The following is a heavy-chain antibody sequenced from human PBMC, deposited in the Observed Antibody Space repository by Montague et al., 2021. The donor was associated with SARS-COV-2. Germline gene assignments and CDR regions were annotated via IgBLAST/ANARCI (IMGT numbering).Heavy chain of an antibody. CDR2: INHSGST. CDR3: ARGLLDPLDY. V-gene: IGHV4-34*01. J-gene: IGHJ4*02. CDR1: GGSFSGYY. Sequence: SETLSLTCAVYGGSFSGYYWSWIRQPPGKGLGWIGEINHSGSTNYNPSLKSRVTISVDTSKNQFSLKLSSVTAADTAVYYRARGLLDPLDYCGQGTLVTVSS.